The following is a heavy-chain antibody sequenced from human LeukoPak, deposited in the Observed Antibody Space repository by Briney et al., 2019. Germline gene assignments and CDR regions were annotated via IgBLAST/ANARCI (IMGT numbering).Heavy chain of an antibody. CDR1: GGSISSSSYY. CDR3: ARLNPSVLLWFGET. Sequence: SETLSLTCTVSGGSISSSSYYWGWIRQPPGKGLEWIGSIYYSGSTYYNPSLKSRVTISVDTSKNQFSLKLSSVTAADTAVYYCARLNPSVLLWFGETWGQGTLVTVSS. V-gene: IGHV4-39*01. J-gene: IGHJ5*02. D-gene: IGHD3-10*01. CDR2: IYYSGST.